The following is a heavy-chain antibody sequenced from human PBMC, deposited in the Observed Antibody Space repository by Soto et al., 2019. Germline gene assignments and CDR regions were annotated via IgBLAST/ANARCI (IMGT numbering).Heavy chain of an antibody. V-gene: IGHV3-74*01. Sequence: ETLSLSCAASGFTFSSYGMHWVRQAPGKGLVWVSWINSDGSSTSYADSVKGRFTISRDNAKNTLYLQMNSLRAEDTAVYYCASGGSSLNFDSWGRGTLVTVSS. CDR3: ASGGSSLNFDS. D-gene: IGHD6-6*01. J-gene: IGHJ4*02. CDR1: GFTFSSYG. CDR2: INSDGSST.